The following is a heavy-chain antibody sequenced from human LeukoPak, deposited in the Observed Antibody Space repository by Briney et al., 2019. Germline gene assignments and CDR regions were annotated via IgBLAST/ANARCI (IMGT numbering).Heavy chain of an antibody. V-gene: IGHV4-59*01. CDR3: ARLGRITMVRGVYYFDF. D-gene: IGHD3-10*01. Sequence: SETLSLTCTVSGGSISSYYWSWIRRPPGKGLEWIGYIYYSGSTNYNPSLKSRVTISVDTSKNQFSLKLSSVTAADTAVYYCARLGRITMVRGVYYFDFWGQGTLVTVSS. CDR1: GGSISSYY. CDR2: IYYSGST. J-gene: IGHJ4*02.